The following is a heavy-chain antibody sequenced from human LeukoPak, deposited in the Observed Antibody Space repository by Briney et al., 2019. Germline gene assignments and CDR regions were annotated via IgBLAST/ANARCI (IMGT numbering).Heavy chain of an antibody. CDR1: GFTFSSYE. J-gene: IGHJ6*02. Sequence: GGSLRLSCAASGFTFSSYEMNWVRQAPGKGLEWVSYISSSGSTIYYADSVKGRFTISRDNAKNSLYLQMNSLRAEDTAVYYCARGSVRFLEWLYAPYYYYGMDVWGQGTTVTVSS. V-gene: IGHV3-48*03. CDR3: ARGSVRFLEWLYAPYYYYGMDV. CDR2: ISSSGSTI. D-gene: IGHD3-3*01.